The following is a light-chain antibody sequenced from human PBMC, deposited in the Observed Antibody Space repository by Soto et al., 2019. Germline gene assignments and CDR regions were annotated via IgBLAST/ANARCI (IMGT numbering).Light chain of an antibody. CDR2: DAS. Sequence: EIVLTQSPDTLCVSQGERATLSCRASQTVISGYLAWYQQKPGQAPRLLIFDASTRATDIPPRFSGSGSGTDFSLTISSLEPEDFAVYYCQQRSNWPPITFGQGTRLEIK. CDR3: QQRSNWPPIT. J-gene: IGKJ5*01. V-gene: IGKV3-11*01. CDR1: QTVISGY.